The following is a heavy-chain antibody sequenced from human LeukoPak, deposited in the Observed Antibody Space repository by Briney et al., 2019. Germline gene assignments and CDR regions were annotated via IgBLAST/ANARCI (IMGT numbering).Heavy chain of an antibody. CDR1: GGSISSGGYS. V-gene: IGHV4-30-2*01. CDR3: ARCDVGDGYSHY. J-gene: IGHJ4*02. CDR2: IYHSGST. D-gene: IGHD5-24*01. Sequence: PSETLSLTCAVSGGSISSGGYSWSWIRQPPGKGLEWIGYIYHSGSTYYNPSLKSRVTISVDRSKNQFSLKLSSVTAADTAVYYCARCDVGDGYSHYWGQGTLVTVSS.